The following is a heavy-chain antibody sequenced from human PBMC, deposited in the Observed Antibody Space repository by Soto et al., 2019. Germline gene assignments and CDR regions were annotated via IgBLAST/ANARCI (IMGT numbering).Heavy chain of an antibody. CDR3: ARVDRGSNSV. Sequence: QIQLEQSGPQVKKPGASVELSCKASGYIFSHYGFSWVRQAPGQGLEWMGWISAYNGAANYEKKFDGRVTMTTNTSTSTTYMELRGLKSGDTAVYYCARVDRGSNSVWGQGTTVIVSS. V-gene: IGHV1-18*04. CDR2: ISAYNGAA. D-gene: IGHD6-13*01. CDR1: GYIFSHYG. J-gene: IGHJ6*02.